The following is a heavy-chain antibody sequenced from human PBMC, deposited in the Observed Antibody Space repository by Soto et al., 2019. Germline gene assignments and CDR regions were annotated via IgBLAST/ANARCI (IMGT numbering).Heavy chain of an antibody. CDR1: GFTFSSYG. V-gene: IGHV3-33*01. Sequence: PGGSLRLSCAASGFTFSSYGMHWVRQAPGKGLEWVAVIWYDGSNKYYADSVKGRFTISRDNSKNTLYLQMNSLRAEDTAVYYCARDPVPHYYYYMDVWGKGTTVTVSS. CDR3: ARDPVPHYYYYMDV. CDR2: IWYDGSNK. J-gene: IGHJ6*03.